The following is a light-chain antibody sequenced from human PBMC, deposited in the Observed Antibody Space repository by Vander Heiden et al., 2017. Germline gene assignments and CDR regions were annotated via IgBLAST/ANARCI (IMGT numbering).Light chain of an antibody. V-gene: IGLV2-14*01. CDR2: DVS. CDR3: SSYTSSSTWV. Sequence: QSALTQPVSVSESPGQSITISCTGTSSDVGGYNYVSWYQQHPGKAPKLMIYDVSNRPSGVSNRFSGSKSGNTASLTISGLQAEDEADYYCSSYTSSSTWVFGGGTKLTVL. CDR1: SSDVGGYNY. J-gene: IGLJ3*02.